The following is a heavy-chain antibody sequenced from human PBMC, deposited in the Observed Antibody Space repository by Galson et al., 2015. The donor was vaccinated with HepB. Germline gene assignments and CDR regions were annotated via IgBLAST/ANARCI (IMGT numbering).Heavy chain of an antibody. CDR3: ARDPPFTVTQDFYYYSVMDV. CDR1: GYTFTSYG. V-gene: IGHV1-18*01. J-gene: IGHJ6*02. D-gene: IGHD4-17*01. Sequence: SVKVSCKASGYTFTSYGISWVRQAPGQGLEWMGWISAYNGNTNYAQKLQGRVTMTTDTSTSTAYMELRSLRSDDTAVYYCARDPPFTVTQDFYYYSVMDVWGQGTTVTVSS. CDR2: ISAYNGNT.